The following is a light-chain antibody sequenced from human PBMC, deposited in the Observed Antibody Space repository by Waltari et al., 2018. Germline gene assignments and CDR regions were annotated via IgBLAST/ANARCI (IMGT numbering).Light chain of an antibody. CDR2: ATS. V-gene: IGKV1-9*01. CDR1: QGISSY. Sequence: IQLTQSPSFLSASVGDRVTITCRATQGISSYLVWYQQKPGKVPKLLIYATSTLQSGVPSRFSGSGSGTEFTLTISSLQPEDFATYYCQQLYSYPITFGQGTRLEIK. CDR3: QQLYSYPIT. J-gene: IGKJ5*01.